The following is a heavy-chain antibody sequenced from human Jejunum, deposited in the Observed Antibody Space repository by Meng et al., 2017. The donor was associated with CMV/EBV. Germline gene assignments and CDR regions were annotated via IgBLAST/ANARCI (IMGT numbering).Heavy chain of an antibody. CDR2: VNENGRST. CDR1: GFTFGDYG. V-gene: IGHV3-20*01. D-gene: IGHD2-8*02. Sequence: GFTFGDYGMIWVRQAHGKGLEWVSGVNENGRSTAYADSVKGRFTISRDNAKNSLFLQMNSLRDEDTALYHCARRSGHCTGSCYEDYWGQGTLVTVSS. CDR3: ARRSGHCTGSCYEDY. J-gene: IGHJ4*02.